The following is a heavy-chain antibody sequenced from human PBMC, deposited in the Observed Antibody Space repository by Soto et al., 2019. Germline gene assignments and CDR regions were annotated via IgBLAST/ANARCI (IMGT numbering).Heavy chain of an antibody. J-gene: IGHJ3*02. CDR3: ATGSSSSDDAFDI. Sequence: QVQLVESGGGVVQPGRSLRLSCAASGFTFSSYGMHWVRQAPGKGLEWVAVISYDGSNKYYADSVKGRFTISRDNSKNTLYLQMNSLRAEDTAVYYCATGSSSSDDAFDIWGQGTMVTGSS. CDR2: ISYDGSNK. D-gene: IGHD6-6*01. V-gene: IGHV3-30*03. CDR1: GFTFSSYG.